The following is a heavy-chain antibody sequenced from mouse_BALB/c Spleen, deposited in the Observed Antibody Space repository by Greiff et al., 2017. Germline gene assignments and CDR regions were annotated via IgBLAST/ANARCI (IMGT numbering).Heavy chain of an antibody. Sequence: VNVVESGAELVRPGSSVKISCKASGYAFSSYWMNWVKQRPGQGLEWIGQIYPGDGDTNYNGKFKGKATLTADKSSSTAYMQLSSLTSEDSAVYFCARDSSGYPYAMDYWGQGTSVTVSS. D-gene: IGHD3-2*01. CDR2: IYPGDGDT. CDR3: ARDSSGYPYAMDY. J-gene: IGHJ4*01. CDR1: GYAFSSYW. V-gene: IGHV1-80*01.